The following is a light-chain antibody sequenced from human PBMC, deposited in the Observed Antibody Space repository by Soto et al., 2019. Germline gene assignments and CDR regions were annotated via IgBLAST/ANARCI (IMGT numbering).Light chain of an antibody. CDR3: CSSAGSNTYV. CDR2: EGS. V-gene: IGLV2-23*01. Sequence: QSVLTQPASVSGSPGQSITISCTGTSSDVGSYNLVSWYQQHPGKAPKLMIYEGSKRPSGVSNRFSGSKSGNTASLTISGLQAEDEADYYCCSSAGSNTYVFGTGTKVTVL. CDR1: SSDVGSYNL. J-gene: IGLJ1*01.